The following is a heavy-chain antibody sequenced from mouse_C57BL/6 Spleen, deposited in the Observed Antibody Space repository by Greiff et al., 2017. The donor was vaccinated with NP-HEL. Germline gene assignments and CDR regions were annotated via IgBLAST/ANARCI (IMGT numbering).Heavy chain of an antibody. D-gene: IGHD1-1*01. J-gene: IGHJ1*03. V-gene: IGHV1-55*01. CDR3: ARLGYGSSYWYFDV. Sequence: QVQLQQPGAELVKPGASVKMSCKASGYTFTSYWITWVKQRPGQGLEWMGDIYPGSGSTNYNEKFKSKATLTVDTSSSTAYMQLSSLTSEDSAVYYCARLGYGSSYWYFDVWGTGTTVTVSS. CDR2: IYPGSGST. CDR1: GYTFTSYW.